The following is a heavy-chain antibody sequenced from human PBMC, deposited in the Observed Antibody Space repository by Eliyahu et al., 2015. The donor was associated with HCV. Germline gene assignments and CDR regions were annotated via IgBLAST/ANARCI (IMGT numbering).Heavy chain of an antibody. CDR3: ASGGGGIAVAGTGGWFDP. J-gene: IGHJ5*02. CDR2: IHYSGST. CDR1: GGSITXSX. V-gene: IGHV4-59*01. D-gene: IGHD6-19*01. Sequence: QVQLQESGPGLVKPSETLSLTCTVSGGSITXSXXRWXRQPPGKGLXWIGHIHYSGSTNYNPSLKXRXTISVXTSKNQFSLNLTSVTAADTAVYYCASGGGGIAVAGTGGWFDPWGQGTLVTVSS.